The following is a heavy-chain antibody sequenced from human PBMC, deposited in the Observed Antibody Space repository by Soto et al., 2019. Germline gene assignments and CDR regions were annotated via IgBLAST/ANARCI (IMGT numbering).Heavy chain of an antibody. CDR3: AKETRVGGTSYFDY. D-gene: IGHD1-26*01. CDR1: RFTVYDDA. V-gene: IGHV3-23*01. CDR2: ISGSGDRT. Sequence: PGGSLKRSCAHTRFTVYDDAMCWVRQAPGKGLEWVSSISGSGDRTYYADSVKGRFTISRDNSKYMMYLQMNSLRAEDTAVYYCAKETRVGGTSYFDYWGQGT. J-gene: IGHJ4*02.